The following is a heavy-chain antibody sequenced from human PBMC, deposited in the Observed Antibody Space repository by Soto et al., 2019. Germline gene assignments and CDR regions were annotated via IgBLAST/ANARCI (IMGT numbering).Heavy chain of an antibody. J-gene: IGHJ4*02. CDR3: AHREDLRIAAAGSSYFDY. Sequence: SGPTLVNPTQTLTLTCTFSGFSLSTSGVGVGWIRQPPGKALEWLALIYWNDGKRYSPSLKSRLTITKDTSKNQVVLTMTNMDPVDTATYYCAHREDLRIAAAGSSYFDYWGQGTLVTVSS. CDR2: IYWNDGK. CDR1: GFSLSTSGVG. V-gene: IGHV2-5*01. D-gene: IGHD6-13*01.